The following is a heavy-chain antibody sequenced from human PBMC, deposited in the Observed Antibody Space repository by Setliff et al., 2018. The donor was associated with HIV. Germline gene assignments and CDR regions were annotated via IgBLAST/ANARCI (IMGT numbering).Heavy chain of an antibody. Sequence: RASVKVSCKTSGFTFTSYGITWVRQAPGQGLEWMGWISTYNGHTNYAQKLRGRVNMTTDTSTSTAYMELRSLRSDDTAVYYCARVLWPYSSSRFDYWGQGTLVTVSS. J-gene: IGHJ4*02. D-gene: IGHD6-19*01. CDR2: ISTYNGHT. CDR3: ARVLWPYSSSRFDY. V-gene: IGHV1-18*01. CDR1: GFTFTSYG.